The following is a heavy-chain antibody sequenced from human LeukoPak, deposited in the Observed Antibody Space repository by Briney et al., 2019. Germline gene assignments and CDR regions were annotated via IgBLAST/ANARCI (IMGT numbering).Heavy chain of an antibody. J-gene: IGHJ4*02. D-gene: IGHD3-10*01. Sequence: GSSVKVSCKASGGTFSSYAISWVRQAPGQGLEWMGGIIPIFGTANYAQKFQGRITMTRDTSTSTLYMELTSLRSEDTAKYYCVRERERGTYFLWGQGTLVTVSS. CDR3: VRERERGTYFL. CDR1: GGTFSSYA. V-gene: IGHV1-69*05. CDR2: IIPIFGTA.